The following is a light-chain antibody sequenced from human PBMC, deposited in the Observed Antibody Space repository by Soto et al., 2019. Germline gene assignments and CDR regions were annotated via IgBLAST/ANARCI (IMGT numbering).Light chain of an antibody. J-gene: IGLJ3*02. CDR1: SSDVGGYNY. Sequence: QSVLTQPASVSGSPGQSITISCTGTSSDVGGYNYVSWYQQHPGKAPKLMIYEVSNRPSGVSNRFSGSRSGTSASLAITGLQAEDEADYYCQSFDSSLSNSWVFGGGTKLTVL. CDR3: QSFDSSLSNSWV. V-gene: IGLV2-14*01. CDR2: EVS.